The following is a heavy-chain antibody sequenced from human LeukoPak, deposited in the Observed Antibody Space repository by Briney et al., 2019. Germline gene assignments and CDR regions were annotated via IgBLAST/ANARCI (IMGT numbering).Heavy chain of an antibody. CDR3: ARDPEYYYESSGVRYYYYYMDV. V-gene: IGHV3-30*03. J-gene: IGHJ6*03. CDR2: ISYDGGKT. D-gene: IGHD3-22*01. Sequence: GGSLRLSCAASGFTFSSYSMHWVRQAPGKGLEWVALISYDGGKTWYADSVKGRFTISRDAARNSLYLQMNSLRAEDTAVYYCARDPEYYYESSGVRYYYYYMDVWGKGTTVTVSS. CDR1: GFTFSSYS.